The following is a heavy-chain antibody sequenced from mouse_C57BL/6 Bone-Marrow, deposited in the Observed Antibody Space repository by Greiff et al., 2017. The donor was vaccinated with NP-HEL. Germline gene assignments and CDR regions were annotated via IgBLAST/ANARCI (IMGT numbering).Heavy chain of an antibody. CDR2: IYPGSGST. D-gene: IGHD1-1*01. CDR1: GYTFTSYW. Sequence: VQLQQPGAELVKPGASVKMSCKASGYTFTSYWITWVKQRPGQGLEWIGVIYPGSGSTNYNEKFKSKATLTVDTSSSTAYMQLSSLTSEDSAVYYCAPHFYGSSTWSFDVWGTGTTVTVGS. J-gene: IGHJ1*03. V-gene: IGHV1-55*01. CDR3: APHFYGSSTWSFDV.